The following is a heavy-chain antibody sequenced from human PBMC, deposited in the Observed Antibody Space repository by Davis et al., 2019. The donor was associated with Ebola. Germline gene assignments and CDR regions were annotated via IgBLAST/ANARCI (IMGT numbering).Heavy chain of an antibody. J-gene: IGHJ4*02. D-gene: IGHD1-7*01. CDR1: GGSFSSSSNY. CDR3: ARRWYSWNYRGTFDY. Sequence: PGGSLRLSCTVSGGSFSSSSNYWNWIRQPPGKGLEWIGGIYSGGSAYHNPSLESRVTISVDTSRNQFSLKLSSVTAADTAVYYCARRWYSWNYRGTFDYWGQGTLVTVSS. V-gene: IGHV4-39*01. CDR2: IYSGGSA.